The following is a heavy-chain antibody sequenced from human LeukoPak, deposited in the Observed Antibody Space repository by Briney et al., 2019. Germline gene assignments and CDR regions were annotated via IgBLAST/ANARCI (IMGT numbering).Heavy chain of an antibody. CDR2: ISAYNGNT. V-gene: IGHV1-18*01. J-gene: IGHJ4*02. CDR3: ARDLDLYDFWSGYHFDY. D-gene: IGHD3-3*01. CDR1: GYTFTSYG. Sequence: ASVKVSCKASGYTFTSYGISWVRQAPGQGLEWMGWISAYNGNTNYAQKLQGRVTMTTDTSTSTAYMELRSLRSDDTAVYYCARDLDLYDFWSGYHFDYWGQGPLVTVSS.